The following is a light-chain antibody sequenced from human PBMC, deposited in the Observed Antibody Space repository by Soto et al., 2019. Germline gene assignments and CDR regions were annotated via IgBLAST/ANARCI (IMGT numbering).Light chain of an antibody. CDR2: GNN. V-gene: IGLV1-44*01. Sequence: QSVLTQPPSASETPGQRVTISCSGGSSNIGSYTVNWYQQLPGTAPKLLIYGNNQRPSGVPDRFSGSKSGTSASLAISGLQSEDEGDYYCAAWDDSLNGRYVFGTGTKLTVL. CDR1: SSNIGSYT. J-gene: IGLJ1*01. CDR3: AAWDDSLNGRYV.